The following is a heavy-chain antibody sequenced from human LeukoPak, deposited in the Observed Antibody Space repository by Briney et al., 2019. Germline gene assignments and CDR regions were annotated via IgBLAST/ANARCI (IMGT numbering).Heavy chain of an antibody. CDR1: GYTFTSYY. D-gene: IGHD5-24*01. J-gene: IGHJ4*02. CDR3: ARDGRFDGYNPYYFDY. Sequence: ASVKVSCTASGYTFTSYYMHWVRQAPGQGLEWMGIINPSGGSTSYAQKFQGRVTMTRDTSTSTVYMELSSLRSEDTAVYYCARDGRFDGYNPYYFDYWGQGTLVTVSS. CDR2: INPSGGST. V-gene: IGHV1-46*01.